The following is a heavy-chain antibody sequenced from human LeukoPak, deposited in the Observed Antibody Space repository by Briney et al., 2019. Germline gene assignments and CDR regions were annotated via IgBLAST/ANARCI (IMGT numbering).Heavy chain of an antibody. Sequence: GGSLRFSCAASGFTFSSYWMSWVRQAPGRGLEWVANIKYEGSEKYHVDSVKGRFTISRDNAKNSLYLQMNSLRAEDTAVYYCARERYKGFDYWGQGTLVTVSS. J-gene: IGHJ4*02. CDR3: ARERYKGFDY. V-gene: IGHV3-7*01. CDR1: GFTFSSYW. CDR2: IKYEGSEK. D-gene: IGHD1-1*01.